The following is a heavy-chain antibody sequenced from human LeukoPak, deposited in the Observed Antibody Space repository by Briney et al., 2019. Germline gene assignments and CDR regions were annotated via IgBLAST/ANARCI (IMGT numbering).Heavy chain of an antibody. J-gene: IGHJ4*02. CDR1: GFTVSTNY. V-gene: IGHV3-53*01. CDR3: ASELGYCSRTSCPFGY. Sequence: GGSLRLSCAASGFTVSTNYMSWVRQAPGKGLEWVSVIYRVGSTDYADSVKGRFTISRDNSKNTLYLQMNSLRAEDTAVYYCASELGYCSRTSCPFGYWGQGTLVTVSS. D-gene: IGHD2-2*01. CDR2: IYRVGST.